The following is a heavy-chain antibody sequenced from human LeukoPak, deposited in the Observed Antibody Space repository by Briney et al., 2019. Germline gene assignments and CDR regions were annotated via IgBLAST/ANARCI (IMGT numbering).Heavy chain of an antibody. CDR1: GYSFNTYW. J-gene: IGHJ4*02. D-gene: IGHD4-23*01. V-gene: IGHV5-51*01. Sequence: GEALKISCKASGYSFNTYWFAWVRQMSGKGLEWRGIIFRGAPDTIYIPSFPGPARITADKSTRTASLQWHTLRASDTAIYYCARAGFGGNSGRFDFWGQGTLVTVSS. CDR2: IFRGAPDT. CDR3: ARAGFGGNSGRFDF.